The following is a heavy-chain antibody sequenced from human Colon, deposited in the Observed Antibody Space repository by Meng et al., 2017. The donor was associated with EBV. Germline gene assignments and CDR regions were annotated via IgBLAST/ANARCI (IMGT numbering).Heavy chain of an antibody. V-gene: IGHV4-34*01. Sequence: VRPREWGARPLTPSEPPAPPFPVVGWSFRGQEWSWIRQPPGKGLEWIGEINHSGSTNYNPSLKSRVTISTDTSKNQFSLKVKSVTAADTAVYFCARLYPPDQWLLTSDTSEYWGQGTLVTVSS. J-gene: IGHJ4*02. CDR3: ARLYPPDQWLLTSDTSEY. CDR2: INHSGST. D-gene: IGHD6-19*01. CDR1: GWSFRGQE.